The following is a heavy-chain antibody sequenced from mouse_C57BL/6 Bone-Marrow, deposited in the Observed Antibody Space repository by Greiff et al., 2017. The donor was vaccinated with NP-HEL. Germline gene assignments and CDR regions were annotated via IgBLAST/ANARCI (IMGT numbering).Heavy chain of an antibody. CDR1: GYTFNSYW. D-gene: IGHD1-1*02. J-gene: IGHJ1*03. CDR3: ARSGVTMGF. CDR2: IHPNSGRT. Sequence: VQLQQPGAELVKPGASVKLSCKASGYTFNSYWMHWVKQRTEQGLEWIGMIHPNSGRTNYNAKFKSKATLTVDKSSSTAYMQLSSLTAEDSAVCYWARSGVTMGFWGTGTTVTVSS. V-gene: IGHV1-64*01.